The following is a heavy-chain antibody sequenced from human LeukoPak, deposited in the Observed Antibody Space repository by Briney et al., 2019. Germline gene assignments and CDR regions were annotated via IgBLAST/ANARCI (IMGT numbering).Heavy chain of an antibody. J-gene: IGHJ4*02. D-gene: IGHD2-2*01. V-gene: IGHV3-21*01. CDR1: GFTFSSCS. CDR3: ARDSYCSSTSCYGFDY. CDR2: ISSSSSYI. Sequence: GGSLRLSCAASGFTFSSCSMNWVRQAPGKGLEWVSSISSSSSYIYYADSVKGRFTISRDNAKNSLYLQMSSLRAEDTAVYYCARDSYCSSTSCYGFDYWGQGTLVTVSS.